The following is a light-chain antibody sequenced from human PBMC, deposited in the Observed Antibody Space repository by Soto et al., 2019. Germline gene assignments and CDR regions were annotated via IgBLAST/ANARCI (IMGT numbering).Light chain of an antibody. V-gene: IGKV3-20*01. J-gene: IGKJ2*01. CDR3: QQYGRSPPNT. CDR2: GAS. Sequence: EIVLTQSPGTLSLSPGERATLSCRASQSVSSSYLAWYQQKPGQAPRLLIYGASSRATGIQDRFSGSGSGTDFTLTISRLEPEDFAVYYCQQYGRSPPNTFGQGTKLEIK. CDR1: QSVSSSY.